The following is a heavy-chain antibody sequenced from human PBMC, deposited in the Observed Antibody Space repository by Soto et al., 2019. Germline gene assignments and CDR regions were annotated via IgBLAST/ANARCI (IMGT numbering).Heavy chain of an antibody. CDR1: NGSIHSTNYY. J-gene: IGHJ1*01. Sequence: ETLSLTCTGSNGSIHSTNYYWGWIRQPPGKNLEWIGSIFSTGRTSYKPSLRSRAIISVDTSTNQFSLRLTSVTAADTAVYYFSTHSHFPVSLFKYCGQGARVLGSS. CDR2: IFSTGRT. V-gene: IGHV4-39*01. CDR3: STHSHFPVSLFKY. D-gene: IGHD3-3*02.